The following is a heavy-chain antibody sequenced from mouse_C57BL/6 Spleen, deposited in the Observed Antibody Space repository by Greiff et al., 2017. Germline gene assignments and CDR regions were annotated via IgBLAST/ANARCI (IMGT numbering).Heavy chain of an antibody. V-gene: IGHV7-1*01. Sequence: EVHLVESGGGLVQSGRSLRLSCATSGFTFSDFYMEWVRQAPGKGLEWIAASRNKANDYTTEYSASVKGRFIVSRDTSQSILYLQMNALRAEDTAIYYCARALRGAMDYWVQGTSVTVSS. CDR3: ARALRGAMDY. D-gene: IGHD1-1*01. CDR2: SRNKANDYTT. CDR1: GFTFSDFY. J-gene: IGHJ4*01.